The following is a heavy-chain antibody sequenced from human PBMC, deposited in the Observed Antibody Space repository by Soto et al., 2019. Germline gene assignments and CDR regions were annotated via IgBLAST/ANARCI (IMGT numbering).Heavy chain of an antibody. J-gene: IGHJ4*02. CDR1: GFTFTRYS. V-gene: IGHV3-21*06. Sequence: GGSLRLSCAASGFTFTRYSMNWVRHAPGKGLEWVSSISSTTNYIYYGDSMKGRFTISRDNAKNSLYLEMNSLRAEDTAVYCCARESEDLTSNFDYWGQGTLVTVSS. CDR3: ARESEDLTSNFDY. CDR2: ISSTTNYI.